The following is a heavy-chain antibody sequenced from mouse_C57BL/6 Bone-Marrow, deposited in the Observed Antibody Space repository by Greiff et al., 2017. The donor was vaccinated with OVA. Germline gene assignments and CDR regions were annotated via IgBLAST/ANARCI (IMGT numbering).Heavy chain of an antibody. CDR3: ARSTTVVAPYAMDY. CDR2: IYPGSGST. V-gene: IGHV1-55*01. J-gene: IGHJ4*01. D-gene: IGHD1-1*01. Sequence: LQESGAELVKPGASVKMSCKASGYTFTSYWITWVKQRPGQGLEWIGDIYPGSGSTNYNEKFKSKATLTVDTSSSTAYMQLSSLTSEDSAVYYCARSTTVVAPYAMDYWGQGTSVTVSS. CDR1: GYTFTSYW.